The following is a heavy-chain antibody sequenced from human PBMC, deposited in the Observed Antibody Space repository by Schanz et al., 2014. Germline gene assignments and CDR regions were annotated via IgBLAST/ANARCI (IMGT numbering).Heavy chain of an antibody. CDR3: ASDFWSGYSYYYYGLDV. V-gene: IGHV1-2*02. D-gene: IGHD3-3*01. CDR2: INPDSGGT. J-gene: IGHJ6*02. Sequence: QVQLVQSGAEVKKPGASVKVSCKASGYTLTAYYMHWVRQAPGQGLEWMGWINPDSGGTNYAQKFQGRVTMTRDMSINTAYMELSRLRSDDSAVYYCASDFWSGYSYYYYGLDVWGQGTTVTVSS. CDR1: GYTLTAYY.